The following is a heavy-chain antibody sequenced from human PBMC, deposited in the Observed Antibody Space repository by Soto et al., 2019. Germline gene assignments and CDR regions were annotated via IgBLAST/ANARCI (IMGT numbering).Heavy chain of an antibody. CDR3: ARGIFGHVDALDL. Sequence: ASVKVSCKASGYIFSSFYINWVRQAPGQGLEWMGWTSGYSGNSKYAQKFQGRVTMTTDTSTNTGYMEMRSLTSDDTAVYYCARGIFGHVDALDLWGQGTMVTVSS. V-gene: IGHV1-18*01. CDR2: TSGYSGNS. J-gene: IGHJ3*01. D-gene: IGHD3-3*02. CDR1: GYIFSSFY.